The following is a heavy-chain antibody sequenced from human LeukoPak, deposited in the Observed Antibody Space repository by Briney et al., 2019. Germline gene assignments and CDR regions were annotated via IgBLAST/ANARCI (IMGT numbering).Heavy chain of an antibody. CDR1: GGSISSYY. V-gene: IGHV4-59*01. J-gene: IGHJ4*02. CDR2: IYCSGST. D-gene: IGHD3-3*01. CDR3: ARYGGPTYYDFWSGYSQDGYYFDY. Sequence: SETLSLTCTVSGGSISSYYWSWIRQPPGKGLEWIGYIYCSGSTNYNPSLKSRVTISVDTSKNQFSLKLSSVTAADTAVYYCARYGGPTYYDFWSGYSQDGYYFDYWGQGTLVTVSS.